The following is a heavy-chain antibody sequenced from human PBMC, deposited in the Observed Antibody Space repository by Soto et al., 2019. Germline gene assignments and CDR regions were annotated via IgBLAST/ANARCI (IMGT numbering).Heavy chain of an antibody. V-gene: IGHV1-46*01. J-gene: IGHJ5*02. D-gene: IGHD2-2*01. Sequence: QVQLVQSGAEVKKSGASVRVSCKASGYSFTSYDMHWVRQAPGQGLEWLGKINPSDGSTEYAQKFQGRLILTSDTSTSTVYMGPSNLTSDDTAVFYCETDQASTVSWGQGTLIIVSS. CDR3: ETDQASTVS. CDR1: GYSFTSYD. CDR2: INPSDGST.